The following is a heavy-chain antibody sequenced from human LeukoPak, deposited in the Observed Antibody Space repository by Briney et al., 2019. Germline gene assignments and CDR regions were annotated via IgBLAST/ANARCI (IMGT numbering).Heavy chain of an antibody. D-gene: IGHD3-3*01. CDR1: GGSISSYY. Sequence: MASETLSLTCTVSGGSISSYYWNWIRQPPGKGLEWIGYIHYSGSTNYNPSLKSRVTISVDRSKNQFSLKLSSVTAADTAVYYCARSRGVLDYFHHWGQGTLVTVSS. CDR2: IHYSGST. CDR3: ARSRGVLDYFHH. V-gene: IGHV4-59*01. J-gene: IGHJ1*01.